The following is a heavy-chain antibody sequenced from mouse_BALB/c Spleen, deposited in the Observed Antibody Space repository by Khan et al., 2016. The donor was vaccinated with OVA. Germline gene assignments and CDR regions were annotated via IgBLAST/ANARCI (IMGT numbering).Heavy chain of an antibody. D-gene: IGHD2-3*01. J-gene: IGHJ2*01. Sequence: VQLQQSGSELVRPGALVKLSCKASGFNIKDYYIHWVKQRPEQGLEWIGWIDPENGHPIYDPKFQGKAIITADTSSNTAYLQLSSLTSDDTAVYYCPRSILLYSDFWDQGTTLTVSS. V-gene: IGHV14-1*02. CDR3: PRSILLYSDF. CDR1: GFNIKDYY. CDR2: IDPENGHP.